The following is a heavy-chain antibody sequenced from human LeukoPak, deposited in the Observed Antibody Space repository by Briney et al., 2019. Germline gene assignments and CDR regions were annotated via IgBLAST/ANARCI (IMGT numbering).Heavy chain of an antibody. D-gene: IGHD5-18*01. CDR2: INGNGGST. CDR1: GFTFDDYA. J-gene: IGHJ4*02. V-gene: IGHV3-43*02. CDR3: AKSGGYSYGYDFDY. Sequence: GGSLRLSCAASGFTFDDYAMHWVRQAPGKGLEWVSLINGNGGSTYYADSVKGRFTISRDNSKNSLYLQMNSLRTEDTALYYCAKSGGYSYGYDFDYWGQGTLVTVSS.